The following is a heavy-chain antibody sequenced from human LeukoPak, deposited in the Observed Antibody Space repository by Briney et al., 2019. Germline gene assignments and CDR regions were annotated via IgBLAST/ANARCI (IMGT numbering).Heavy chain of an antibody. CDR1: GYSFITYW. V-gene: IGHV5-51*01. D-gene: IGHD2-21*01. Sequence: GESLKISCKGSGYSFITYWIGWVRQMPGKGLEWMGIIYPGDSNTRYSPSFQGQVTISVDKSISTAYLQWSSLKASDTAMYYCARQGVVIANYYMDVWGKGTTVTVSS. J-gene: IGHJ6*03. CDR3: ARQGVVIANYYMDV. CDR2: IYPGDSNT.